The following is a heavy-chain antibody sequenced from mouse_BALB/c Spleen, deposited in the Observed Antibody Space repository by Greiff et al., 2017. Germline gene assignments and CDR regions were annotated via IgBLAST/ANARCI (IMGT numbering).Heavy chain of an antibody. CDR1: GYSFTGYN. Sequence: EVQLQESGPELEKPGASVKISCKASGYSFTGYNMNWVKQSNGKSLEWIGNIDPYYGGTSYNQKFKGKATLTADKSSSTAYMQLSSLTSEDSAVYFCARDYYDYDGSLYAMDYWGQGTSVTVSS. CDR2: IDPYYGGT. D-gene: IGHD2-4*01. V-gene: IGHV1-39*01. J-gene: IGHJ4*01. CDR3: ARDYYDYDGSLYAMDY.